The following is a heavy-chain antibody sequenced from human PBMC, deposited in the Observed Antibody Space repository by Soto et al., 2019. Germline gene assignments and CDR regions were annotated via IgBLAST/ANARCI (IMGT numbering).Heavy chain of an antibody. D-gene: IGHD5-18*01. CDR3: ARDRLMATAGTARHYFGLDV. J-gene: IGHJ6*02. CDR1: GGSTRSGGYY. CDR2: IYYSGNT. V-gene: IGHV4-31*03. Sequence: SETLSLTCTVSGGSTRSGGYYWSWVRQNPRRGLEWIGNIYYSGNTYYNPSLKSRLTISVDTSKNQFSLNLSSVTAADTAVYYCARDRLMATAGTARHYFGLDVWGQGTTVTVSS.